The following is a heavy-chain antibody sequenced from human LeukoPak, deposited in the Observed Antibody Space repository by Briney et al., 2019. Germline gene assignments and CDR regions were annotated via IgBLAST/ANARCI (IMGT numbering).Heavy chain of an antibody. CDR1: GYTFTSYA. CDR3: ARDRIAAAGTLGVWFDP. J-gene: IGHJ5*02. V-gene: IGHV1-3*01. Sequence: ASVKVSCKASGYTFTSYAMHWVRQAPGQRLEWMXWINAGNGNTKYSQRFQGRVTITRDTSASTAYMELSSLRSEDTAVYYCARDRIAAAGTLGVWFDPWGQGTLVTVSS. D-gene: IGHD6-13*01. CDR2: INAGNGNT.